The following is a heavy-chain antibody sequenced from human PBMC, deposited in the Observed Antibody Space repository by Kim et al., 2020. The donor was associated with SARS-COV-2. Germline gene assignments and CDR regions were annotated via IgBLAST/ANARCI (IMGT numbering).Heavy chain of an antibody. Sequence: GGSLRLSCGASGFTFKNYGMQWVRQAPGKGLEWLAVISHDGTVTYYADSVKGRFTISRDNSRNTMSLQMNSLRAEDTAIYYCAKEQTPFSAMNFDFWGQGMVVTVS. CDR1: GFTFKNYG. CDR3: AKEQTPFSAMNFDF. V-gene: IGHV3-30*18. D-gene: IGHD2-15*01. J-gene: IGHJ4*02. CDR2: ISHDGTVT.